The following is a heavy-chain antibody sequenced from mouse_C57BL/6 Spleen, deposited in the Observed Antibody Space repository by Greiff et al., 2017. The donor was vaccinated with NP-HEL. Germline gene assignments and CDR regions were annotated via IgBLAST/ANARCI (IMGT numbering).Heavy chain of an antibody. Sequence: EVQLQQSGPELVKPGASVKISCKASGYTFTDYYMNWVKQSHGKSLEWIGDINPNNGGTSYNQKFKGKATLTVDKSSSTAYMELRSLTSEDAAVYYCSRREDGSGNHLDYWGQGTTLTVSS. D-gene: IGHD1-1*01. J-gene: IGHJ2*01. CDR1: GYTFTDYY. CDR2: INPNNGGT. V-gene: IGHV1-26*01. CDR3: SRREDGSGNHLDY.